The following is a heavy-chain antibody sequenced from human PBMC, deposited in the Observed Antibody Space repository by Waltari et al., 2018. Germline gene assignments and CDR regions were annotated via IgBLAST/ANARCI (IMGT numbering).Heavy chain of an antibody. CDR1: GFTLSSYG. Sequence: QVQLVESGGGVVQPGRSLRLSCAASGFTLSSYGMHWVRQAPGKGLEWVAVIWYDGSNKYYADSVKGRFTISRDNSKNTLYLQMNSLRAEDTAMYYCAKVGGIAAAGPYWYFDLWGRGTLVTVSS. CDR2: IWYDGSNK. V-gene: IGHV3-30*18. CDR3: AKVGGIAAAGPYWYFDL. D-gene: IGHD6-13*01. J-gene: IGHJ2*01.